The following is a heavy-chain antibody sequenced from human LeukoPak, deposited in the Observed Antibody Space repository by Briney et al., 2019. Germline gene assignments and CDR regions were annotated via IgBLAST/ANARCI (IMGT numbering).Heavy chain of an antibody. CDR1: GFTFSNYA. J-gene: IGHJ4*02. D-gene: IGHD3-22*01. CDR3: ASRNYYDSSGYYYYYFDY. Sequence: GGSLRLSCAASGFTFSNYAMHWVRQAPGKGLEWVAVISYDGSNKYYADSAKGRFTISRDNSKNTLYLQMNSLRAEDTAVYYCASRNYYDSSGYYYYYFDYWGQGILVTVSS. V-gene: IGHV3-30-3*01. CDR2: ISYDGSNK.